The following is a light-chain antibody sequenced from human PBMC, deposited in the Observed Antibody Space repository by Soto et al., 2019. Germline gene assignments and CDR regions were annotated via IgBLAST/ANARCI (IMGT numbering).Light chain of an antibody. CDR1: GRDIGAYDY. Sequence: QSALTQPASVSGSPRQSITISCTGSGRDIGAYDYVSWYQQHPGKAPKLIIYGVKSRPSGVSNRFSASKSAFTASLTISGLQTEDEADYYCSSYTTSYFYVFGPGTKVTVL. CDR2: GVK. CDR3: SSYTTSYFYV. J-gene: IGLJ1*01. V-gene: IGLV2-14*01.